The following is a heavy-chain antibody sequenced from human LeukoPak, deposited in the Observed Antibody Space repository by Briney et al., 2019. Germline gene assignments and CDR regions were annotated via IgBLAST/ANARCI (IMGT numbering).Heavy chain of an antibody. J-gene: IGHJ4*02. Sequence: SETLSLTCTVSGGSISSYYWSWIRQPPGKGLEWIGNIYDSGSTNYNPSLKSRVTISVDTSKNQFSLKLSSVTAADTAVYYCARGGIAAAKKDYWGQGTLVTVSS. CDR2: IYDSGST. V-gene: IGHV4-59*12. CDR3: ARGGIAAAKKDY. CDR1: GGSISSYY. D-gene: IGHD6-13*01.